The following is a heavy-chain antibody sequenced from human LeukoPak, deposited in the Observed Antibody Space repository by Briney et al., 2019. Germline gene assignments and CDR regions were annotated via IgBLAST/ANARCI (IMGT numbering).Heavy chain of an antibody. Sequence: GGSLRLSCAASGFTFSSYSMHWVRQAPGKGLEWVAVISYDGSDKYYADSVKGRFTISRDNSKNTLSLQMNSLRAEDSGVYYCARDLNYGMDVWGQGTTVTVSS. CDR2: ISYDGSDK. V-gene: IGHV3-30-3*01. CDR1: GFTFSSYS. CDR3: ARDLNYGMDV. J-gene: IGHJ6*02.